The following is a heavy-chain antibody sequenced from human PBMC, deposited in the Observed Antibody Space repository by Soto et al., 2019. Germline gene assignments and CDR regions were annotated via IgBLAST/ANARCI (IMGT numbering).Heavy chain of an antibody. CDR1: GFSFSSYT. D-gene: IGHD2-15*01. CDR2: ISSSGTYI. Sequence: EVQLVESGGGLVKPGGSLRLSCAASGFSFSSYTMNWVRQAPGKGLEWVSSISSSGTYIYYADSVKGRFTISRDNGRNSLNLQMGSLRDEDTAVYYCAREGCSAGSCHGYYYYGMDFWGQGTTVTVSS. CDR3: AREGCSAGSCHGYYYYGMDF. J-gene: IGHJ6*02. V-gene: IGHV3-21*02.